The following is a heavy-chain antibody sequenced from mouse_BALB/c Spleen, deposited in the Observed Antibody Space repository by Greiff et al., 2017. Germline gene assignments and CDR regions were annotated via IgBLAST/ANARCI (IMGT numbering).Heavy chain of an antibody. CDR1: GFTFTDYY. V-gene: IGHV7-3*02. Sequence: EVKLMESGGGLVQPGGSLRLSCATSGFTFTDYYMSWVRQPPGKALEWLGFIRNKANGYTTEYSASVKGRFTISRDNSQSILYLQMNTLRAEDSATYYCARDRWILHAMDYWGQGTSVTVSS. CDR2: IRNKANGYTT. CDR3: ARDRWILHAMDY. J-gene: IGHJ4*01. D-gene: IGHD2-3*01.